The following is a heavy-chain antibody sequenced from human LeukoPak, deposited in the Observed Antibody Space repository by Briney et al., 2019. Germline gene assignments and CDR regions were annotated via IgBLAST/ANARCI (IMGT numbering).Heavy chain of an antibody. V-gene: IGHV3-74*01. CDR1: GFTFSSYW. J-gene: IGHJ4*02. Sequence: GGSLRLSSAASGFTFSSYWMHWVRQAPGKGLVWVSRINSDGSSTSYADSVKGRFTISRDNAKNTLYLQMNSLRAEDTAVYYCARALVGATRQRISVGLDYWGQGTLVTVSS. CDR2: INSDGSST. D-gene: IGHD1-26*01. CDR3: ARALVGATRQRISVGLDY.